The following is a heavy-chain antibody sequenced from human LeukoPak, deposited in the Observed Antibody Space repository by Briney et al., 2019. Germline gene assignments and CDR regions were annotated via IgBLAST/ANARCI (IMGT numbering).Heavy chain of an antibody. V-gene: IGHV1-2*02. D-gene: IGHD6-13*01. CDR1: GYTFTGYY. CDR2: INPNSGGT. Sequence: ASVKVSCKASGYTFTGYYMHWVRQAPGQGLEWMGWINPNSGGTTYAQKFQGRVTMTRDTSISTAYMEPRRLRSDDTAVYYCARDSSSWYDYWGQGTLVTASS. CDR3: ARDSSSWYDY. J-gene: IGHJ4*02.